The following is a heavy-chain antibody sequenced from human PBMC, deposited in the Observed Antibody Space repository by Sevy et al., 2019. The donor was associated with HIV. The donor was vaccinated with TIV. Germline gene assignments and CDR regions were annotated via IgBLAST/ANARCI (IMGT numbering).Heavy chain of an antibody. CDR3: ARDKNAYYYGLDV. J-gene: IGHJ6*02. CDR2: FYTGSKT. V-gene: IGHV3-53*01. Sequence: GGSLRLSCAVSGFPVSSSYMNWVRQAPGKGLEWVSVFYTGSKTDYADYVKGRFTMSRDNSNNTLYLQMNGLEADDTAVYYCARDKNAYYYGLDVWGQGTTVTVSS. CDR1: GFPVSSSY.